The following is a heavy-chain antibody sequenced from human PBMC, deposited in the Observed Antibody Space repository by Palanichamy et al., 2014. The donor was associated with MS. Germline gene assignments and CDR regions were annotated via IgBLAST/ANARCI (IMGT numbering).Heavy chain of an antibody. CDR2: IDPNTGDT. CDR3: ARASVIRITWDNWFDP. J-gene: IGHJ5*02. V-gene: IGHV1-2*02. CDR1: GYTFTDYY. Sequence: QVQLVQSGTEVKKPGASVKVSCKASGYTFTDYYLHWVRQAPGRGLEWMGWIDPNTGDTNYARKFQGRVTMTRDTSIRTAYMEIKRLRSDDTAVYYCARASVIRITWDNWFDPWGQGTLVTVSS. D-gene: IGHD4-11*01.